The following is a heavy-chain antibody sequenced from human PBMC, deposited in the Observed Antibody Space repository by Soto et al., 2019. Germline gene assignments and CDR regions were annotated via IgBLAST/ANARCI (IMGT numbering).Heavy chain of an antibody. D-gene: IGHD3-22*01. Sequence: QVQLVQSGAEVKKPGASVKVSCKASGYTFNSYGISWVRQAPGQGPEWMGWISADTGNTNYAQKVQGRITMTTDTSTSTAYMELRSLRSDDTAVYYCARDSSADYYPEYFQYWGQGTLVTVSS. V-gene: IGHV1-18*01. J-gene: IGHJ1*01. CDR1: GYTFNSYG. CDR2: ISADTGNT. CDR3: ARDSSADYYPEYFQY.